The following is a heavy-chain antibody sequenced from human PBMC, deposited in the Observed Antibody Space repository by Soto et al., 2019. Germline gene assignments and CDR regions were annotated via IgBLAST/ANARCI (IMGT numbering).Heavy chain of an antibody. CDR1: GFTFTRYA. J-gene: IGHJ4*02. D-gene: IGHD3-22*01. Sequence: GGSLRLSCAASGFTFTRYAMSWVRQAPGKGLEWVSFIRASGGSISYAASVEGRFTTSRDNSKNTLFLQMSSLRAEDTAVYYCAKNGGDYYESSGYYSVDWGQGTLVTVSS. V-gene: IGHV3-23*01. CDR2: IRASGGSI. CDR3: AKNGGDYYESSGYYSVD.